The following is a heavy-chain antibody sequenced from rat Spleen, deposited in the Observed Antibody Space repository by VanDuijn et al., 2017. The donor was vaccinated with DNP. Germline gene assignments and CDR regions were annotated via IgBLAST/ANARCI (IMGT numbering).Heavy chain of an antibody. CDR2: ISYDGSST. J-gene: IGHJ3*01. CDR3: ARRELTTVSFAY. V-gene: IGHV5-7*01. Sequence: EVQLVESGGGLVQPGRSLKLSCAASGFTFSDYNMAWVRQAPKKGLEWVATISYDGSSTYYRDSVKGRFTISRDNAKSTLYLQMDSLRSEDTATYYCARRELTTVSFAYWGQGTLVTVSS. CDR1: GFTFSDYN. D-gene: IGHD1-11*01.